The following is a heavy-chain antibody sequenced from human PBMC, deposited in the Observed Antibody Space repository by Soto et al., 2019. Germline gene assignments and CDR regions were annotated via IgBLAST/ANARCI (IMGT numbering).Heavy chain of an antibody. Sequence: LRLSCAASGFTFSSYGMHWVRQAPGKGLEWVAVISYDGSNKYYADSVKGRFTISRDNSKNTLYLQMNSLRAEDTAVYYCAKPGIAAAGIYYYYGMDVWGQGTTVTVSS. CDR2: ISYDGSNK. J-gene: IGHJ6*02. CDR3: AKPGIAAAGIYYYYGMDV. CDR1: GFTFSSYG. D-gene: IGHD6-13*01. V-gene: IGHV3-30*18.